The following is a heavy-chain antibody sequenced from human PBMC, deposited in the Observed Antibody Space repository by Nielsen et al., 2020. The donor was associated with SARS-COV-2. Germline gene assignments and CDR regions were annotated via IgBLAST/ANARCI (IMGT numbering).Heavy chain of an antibody. CDR1: GFTFSNYT. Sequence: GGSLRLSCAASGFTFSNYTIHWVRQAPGKGLEWVAVISYDGNNKYYGDSVKGRFTISRDNSKNTLYLQMNSLRAEDTAVYCARAGAATGTRWYFDLWGRGTLVTVSS. J-gene: IGHJ2*01. CDR3: ARAGAATGTRWYFDL. D-gene: IGHD1-1*01. CDR2: ISYDGNNK. V-gene: IGHV3-30-3*01.